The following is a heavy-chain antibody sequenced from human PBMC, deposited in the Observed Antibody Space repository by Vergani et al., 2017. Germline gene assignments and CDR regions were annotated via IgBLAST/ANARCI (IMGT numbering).Heavy chain of an antibody. Sequence: VQLQQWGAGLLKPSETLSLICAVYGGSFSGYYWSWIRQPPGKGLEWGSTRSASDRRTHYADSVKGRFTISRDNSKNTLFLHMNSLRPEDTAVYYCAKVGRSEVAGTLGAFDIWGQGTMVTVSS. D-gene: IGHD6-19*01. CDR3: AKVGRSEVAGTLGAFDI. CDR1: GGSFSGYY. CDR2: RSASDRRT. V-gene: IGHV3-23*01. J-gene: IGHJ3*02.